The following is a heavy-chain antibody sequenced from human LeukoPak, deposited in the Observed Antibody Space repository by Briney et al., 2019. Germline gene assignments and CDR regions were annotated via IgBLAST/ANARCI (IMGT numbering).Heavy chain of an antibody. D-gene: IGHD3-22*01. J-gene: IGHJ4*02. CDR2: ISGSGGST. Sequence: PGGSLRLSCAASGFTFSTYAMSWVRQAPGKGLEWVSAISGSGGSTYYADSVKGRVTISRDNSQNTLYLQMNSLRAEDTALYYCAKGSHYYDSSGYVDYWGQGTLVTVSS. CDR1: GFTFSTYA. CDR3: AKGSHYYDSSGYVDY. V-gene: IGHV3-23*01.